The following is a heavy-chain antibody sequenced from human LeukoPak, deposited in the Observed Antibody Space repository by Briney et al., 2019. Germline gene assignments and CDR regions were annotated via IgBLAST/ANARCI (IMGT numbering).Heavy chain of an antibody. CDR2: IYDSGST. Sequence: PSETLSLTCTVSGGSISSSSYYWGWIRQPPGKGLEWIGSIYDSGSTYYNPSLKSRVTISVDTSKNQFSLKLSSVTAAGTAVYYCARHCAICTKTHYYDSSGYVTGGFDPWGQGTLVTVSS. CDR3: ARHCAICTKTHYYDSSGYVTGGFDP. J-gene: IGHJ5*02. CDR1: GGSISSSSYY. V-gene: IGHV4-39*01. D-gene: IGHD3-22*01.